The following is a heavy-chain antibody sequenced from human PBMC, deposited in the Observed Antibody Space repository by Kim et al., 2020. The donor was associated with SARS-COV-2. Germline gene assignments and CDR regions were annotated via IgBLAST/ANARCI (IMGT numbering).Heavy chain of an antibody. CDR1: GGSISSYY. J-gene: IGHJ6*02. CDR2: IYTSGST. V-gene: IGHV4-4*07. CDR3: ARSYSSSLTYYYGMDV. Sequence: SETLSLTCTVSGGSISSYYWSWIRQPAGKGLEWIGRIYTSGSTNYNPSLKSRVTMSVDTSKNQFSLKLSSVTAADTAVYYCARSYSSSLTYYYGMDVWGQGTTVTVSS. D-gene: IGHD6-13*01.